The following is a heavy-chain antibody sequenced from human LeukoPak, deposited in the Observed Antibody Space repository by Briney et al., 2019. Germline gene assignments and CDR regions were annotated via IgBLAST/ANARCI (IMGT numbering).Heavy chain of an antibody. V-gene: IGHV3-15*01. J-gene: IGHJ5*02. CDR3: TTGNP. CDR1: GVTFVNAS. CDR2: MKSKPEGGTT. Sequence: PGGSLRLSCLTSGVTFVNASMSWVRQAPGKGLEWVGLMKSKPEGGTTFYAAPVKDRFSISRDDSRNTLYLQMNSPTIEDTGVYYCTTGNPWGQGTLVTVSS.